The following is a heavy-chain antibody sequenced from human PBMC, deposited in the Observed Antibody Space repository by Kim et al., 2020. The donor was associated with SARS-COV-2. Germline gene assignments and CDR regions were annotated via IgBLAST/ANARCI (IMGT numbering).Heavy chain of an antibody. CDR3: ARRLANWNVVYFDY. CDR1: GASVSSSPYY. J-gene: IGHJ4*01. Sequence: SETLSLTCTVSGASVSSSPYYWDWIRQPPGKGLQWIATISYSGSTDYTPSLKSRVTIFVDTSKNQFSLNLTSVTAADTAVYYGARRLANWNVVYFDYWG. V-gene: IGHV4-39*01. CDR2: ISYSGST. D-gene: IGHD1-1*01.